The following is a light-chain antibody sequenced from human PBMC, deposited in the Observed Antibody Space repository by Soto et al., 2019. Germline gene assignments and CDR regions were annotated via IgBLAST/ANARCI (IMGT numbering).Light chain of an antibody. CDR3: QQYNNWPPWT. CDR2: TAS. CDR1: QPISDY. Sequence: DIQMTQSPSSLSASVGDRFTITCRTSQPISDYLNWYQQKPGKAPSLLIYTASNLQTGVPSRFSGSGSGTHFTLTISSLQPEDFAVYFCQQYNNWPPWTFGQGTKVDIK. J-gene: IGKJ1*01. V-gene: IGKV1-39*01.